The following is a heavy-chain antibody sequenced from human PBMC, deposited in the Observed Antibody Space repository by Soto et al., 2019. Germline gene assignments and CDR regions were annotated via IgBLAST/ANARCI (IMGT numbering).Heavy chain of an antibody. CDR2: VYWNDDR. J-gene: IGHJ4*02. CDR1: GFSLTTSGGG. Sequence: SGPTLVNPTQTRTLTCTFSGFSLTTSGGGVGWIRQPPEKALEWLRLVYWNDDRRYSPSLRTRLTLTTDTSRNQVVLPMTDMDTVDTATYSCASLPAISGPGSYRFDSWGQGTRVTVSS. V-gene: IGHV2-5*01. D-gene: IGHD3-10*01. CDR3: ASLPAISGPGSYRFDS.